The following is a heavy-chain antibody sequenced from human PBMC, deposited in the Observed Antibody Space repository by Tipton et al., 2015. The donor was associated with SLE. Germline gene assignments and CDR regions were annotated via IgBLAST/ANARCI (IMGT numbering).Heavy chain of an antibody. CDR2: IYLGNSDT. J-gene: IGHJ3*01. V-gene: IGHV5-51*01. D-gene: IGHD3-10*01. CDR1: GYSFTTYY. Sequence: QLVQSGAEVKKPGESLKISCKASGYSFTTYYIAWVRQMPGKGLEWMGTIYLGNSDTKYSPSFHGQVTISVDKSISTAYLQWSSLKAANIATYCCARHFRERQLISDACDVWGQGTLVTVS. CDR3: ARHFRERQLISDACDV.